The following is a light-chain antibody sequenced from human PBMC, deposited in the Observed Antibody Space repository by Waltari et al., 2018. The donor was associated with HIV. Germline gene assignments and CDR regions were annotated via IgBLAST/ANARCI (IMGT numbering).Light chain of an antibody. CDR2: WAS. CDR1: RTVFFNSTNQNF. CDR3: QQYFTIGPG. J-gene: IGKJ4*01. Sequence: DIVMTQSPDSLAVSLGERATVKCRSSRTVFFNSTNQNFLAWYQQKPGQSPKVLFYWASTRASGVPDRFTASGSGTDFSFTISGLQADDVAVYYCQQYFTIGPGFGGGTKLEIK. V-gene: IGKV4-1*01.